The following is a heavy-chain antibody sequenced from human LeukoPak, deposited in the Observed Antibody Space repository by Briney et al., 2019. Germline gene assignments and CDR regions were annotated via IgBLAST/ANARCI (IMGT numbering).Heavy chain of an antibody. CDR1: GFTFSSYG. J-gene: IGHJ4*02. CDR2: IRYDGSNK. CDR3: AKDQGSYYYFDY. V-gene: IGHV3-30*02. Sequence: GGSLRLSCAASGFTFSSYGVHWVRQAPGKGLEWVAFIRYDGSNKYYADSVQGRFTISRDNSKNTLYLQMNSLRAEDTAVYYCAKDQGSYYYFDYWGQGTLVTVSS. D-gene: IGHD1-26*01.